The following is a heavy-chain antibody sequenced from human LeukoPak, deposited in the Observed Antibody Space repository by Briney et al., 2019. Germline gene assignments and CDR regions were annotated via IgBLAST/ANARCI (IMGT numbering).Heavy chain of an antibody. J-gene: IGHJ6*02. Sequence: GGSLRLSCAASGFTFSSYAMHWVRQAPGKGLEWVAVISYDGSNKYYADSVKGRFTISRGNSKNTLYLQMNSLRAEDTAVYYCARGSTMVRGVILPDYYYYGMDVWGQGTTVTVSS. D-gene: IGHD3-10*01. CDR2: ISYDGSNK. CDR1: GFTFSSYA. CDR3: ARGSTMVRGVILPDYYYYGMDV. V-gene: IGHV3-30-3*01.